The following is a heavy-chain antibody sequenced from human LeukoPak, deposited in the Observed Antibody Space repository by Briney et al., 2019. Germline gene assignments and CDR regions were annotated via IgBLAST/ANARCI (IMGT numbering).Heavy chain of an antibody. J-gene: IGHJ4*02. V-gene: IGHV3-48*03. CDR3: ARAREVDYYFDY. Sequence: GGSLRLSCAASGFTFSSYEMNWVRQAPGKGLEWVSYISSSGSTIYYADSVKGRFTISRDNAKNSLYLQMNSLRAEDTAVYYCARAREVDYYFDYWGQGTLVTVSS. CDR2: ISSSGSTI. D-gene: IGHD3-3*01. CDR1: GFTFSSYE.